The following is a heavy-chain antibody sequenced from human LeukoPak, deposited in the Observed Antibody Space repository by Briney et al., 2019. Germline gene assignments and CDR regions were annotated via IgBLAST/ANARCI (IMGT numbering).Heavy chain of an antibody. CDR2: VNPNSGNT. Sequence: GASVKVSCKASGYTFTSYDINWVRQATGQGLEGMGWVNPNSGNTGYAQKFQGRVTMTRNTSISTAYMELSSLRSEDTAVYYCARGGALGGSSNFYYYYYGMDVWGQGTAVTVSS. CDR1: GYTFTSYD. D-gene: IGHD6-6*01. V-gene: IGHV1-8*01. CDR3: ARGGALGGSSNFYYYYYGMDV. J-gene: IGHJ6*02.